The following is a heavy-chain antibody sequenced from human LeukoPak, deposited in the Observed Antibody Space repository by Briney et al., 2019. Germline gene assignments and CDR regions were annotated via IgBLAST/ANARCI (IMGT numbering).Heavy chain of an antibody. CDR3: ARGHLNDFWSGYRKNWFDP. CDR2: INHSGST. D-gene: IGHD3-3*01. Sequence: SETLSLTCTVSGGSISSSSYYWGWIRQPPGKGLEWIGEINHSGSTNYNPSLKSRVTISVDTSKNQFSLKLSSVTAADTAVYYCARGHLNDFWSGYRKNWFDPWGQGTLVTVSS. J-gene: IGHJ5*02. V-gene: IGHV4-39*07. CDR1: GGSISSSSYY.